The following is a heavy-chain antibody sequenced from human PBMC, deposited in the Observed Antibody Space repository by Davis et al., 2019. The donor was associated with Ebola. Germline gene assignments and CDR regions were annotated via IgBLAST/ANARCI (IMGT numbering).Heavy chain of an antibody. CDR3: VRALIVVVPAARWFDP. Sequence: ASVKVSCKASGYTFTSYGISWVRQAPGQGLEWMGWISAYNGNTNYAQKLQGRVTMTTDTSTSTAYMELRSLRSDDTAVYYCVRALIVVVPAARWFDPWGQGTLVTVSS. V-gene: IGHV1-18*01. CDR2: ISAYNGNT. J-gene: IGHJ5*02. CDR1: GYTFTSYG. D-gene: IGHD2-2*01.